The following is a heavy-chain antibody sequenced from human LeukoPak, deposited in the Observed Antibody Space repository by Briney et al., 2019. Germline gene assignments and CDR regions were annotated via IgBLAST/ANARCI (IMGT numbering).Heavy chain of an antibody. J-gene: IGHJ4*02. CDR3: ARGVGSGYTDY. Sequence: MPSETLSLTCTVSGGSISVFYWSWIRQPPGKGLEWIGYIYYSGSTNYNPSLKSRVTISLDTSKNQSSLKLISVTAADTAVYYCARGVGSGYTDYWGQGALVTVSS. CDR2: IYYSGST. V-gene: IGHV4-59*01. D-gene: IGHD3-22*01. CDR1: GGSISVFY.